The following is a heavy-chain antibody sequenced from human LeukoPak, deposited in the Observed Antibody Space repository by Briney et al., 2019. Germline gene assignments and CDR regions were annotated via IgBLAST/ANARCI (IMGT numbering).Heavy chain of an antibody. V-gene: IGHV3-53*01. D-gene: IGHD5-18*01. CDR3: ARDSFDTAMVRSLTYYYYYMDV. CDR1: GFTVSSNY. CDR2: IYSGGST. J-gene: IGHJ6*03. Sequence: GGSLRLSCAASGFTVSSNYRSWVRQAPGKGLEWVSVIYSGGSTYYADSVKGRFTISRDNSKNTLYLQMNSLRVEDTAVYYCARDSFDTAMVRSLTYYYYYMDVWGKGTTVTVSS.